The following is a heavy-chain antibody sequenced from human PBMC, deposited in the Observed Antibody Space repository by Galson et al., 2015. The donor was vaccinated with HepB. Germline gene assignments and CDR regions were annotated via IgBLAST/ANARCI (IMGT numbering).Heavy chain of an antibody. V-gene: IGHV4-59*01. D-gene: IGHD3-3*01. CDR3: AREMRSLFGSPEYYMDV. CDR1: GVSISTYY. CDR2: IFYTGSA. J-gene: IGHJ6*03. Sequence: SETLSLTCTVSGVSISTYYWSWIRQPPGKALEWVGNIFYTGSAKYNPSLKSRVTISLDTSTSQFSLKLSSVTAADTAVYYCAREMRSLFGSPEYYMDVWGKGTTVTVSS.